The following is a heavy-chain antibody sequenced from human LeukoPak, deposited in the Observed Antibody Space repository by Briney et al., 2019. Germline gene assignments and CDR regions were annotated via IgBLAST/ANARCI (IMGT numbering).Heavy chain of an antibody. J-gene: IGHJ4*02. CDR3: AKSHCGSFSCPRAEF. CDR2: MSGGGGST. D-gene: IGHD2-2*01. V-gene: IGHV3-23*01. CDR1: GFTFSSYG. Sequence: PGGSLRLSCAASGFTFSSYGMSWVRQAPGKGLEWVSAMSGGGGSTFYADSVKGRFTISRDNSKNTLYLQMNSLRDEDTAVYYCAKSHCGSFSCPRAEFWGQGTLVTVSS.